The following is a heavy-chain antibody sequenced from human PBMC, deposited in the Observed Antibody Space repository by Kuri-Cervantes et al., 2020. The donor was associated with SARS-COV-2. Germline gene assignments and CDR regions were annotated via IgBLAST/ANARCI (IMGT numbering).Heavy chain of an antibody. V-gene: IGHV3-7*01. J-gene: IGHJ4*02. CDR3: ARFGGGYRGWFDY. CDR2: IKQDGSEK. Sequence: GESLKISCAASGFTFSSYWMSWVRQAPGKGLEWVANIKQDGSEKYYVDSVKGRFTISRDNAKNSLYLQMNSLRAEDTAVYYCARFGGGYRGWFDYWGQGTLVTVSS. D-gene: IGHD1-26*01. CDR1: GFTFSSYW.